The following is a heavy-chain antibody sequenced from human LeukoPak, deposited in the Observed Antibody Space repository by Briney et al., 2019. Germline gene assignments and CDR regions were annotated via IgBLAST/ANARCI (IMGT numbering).Heavy chain of an antibody. V-gene: IGHV7-4-1*02. CDR2: INTNTGNP. D-gene: IGHD3-22*01. CDR3: ARVDSYYYDSSGYFYWYFDL. J-gene: IGHJ2*01. CDR1: GYTFTSYA. Sequence: ASVKVSCKASGYTFTSYAMNWVRQAPGQGLEWMGWINTNTGNPTYAQGFTGRFVFSLDTSVSTAYLQISSLKAEDTAVYYCARVDSYYYDSSGYFYWYFDLWGRGTLVTVSS.